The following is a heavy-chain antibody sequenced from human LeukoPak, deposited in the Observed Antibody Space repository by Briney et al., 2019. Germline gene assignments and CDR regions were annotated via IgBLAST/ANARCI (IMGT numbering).Heavy chain of an antibody. CDR2: ISPNGGST. CDR3: VKTIAVAGNFDY. V-gene: IGHV3-64D*09. J-gene: IGHJ4*02. Sequence: GGSLRLSCSASGFTFSSYTMHWVRQAPGKGLEYVSAISPNGGSTYYGDSVKGRFTISRDNSKKTLYHQMSSLRAEDTAVYYCVKTIAVAGNFDYWGQGTLVTVS. D-gene: IGHD6-13*01. CDR1: GFTFSSYT.